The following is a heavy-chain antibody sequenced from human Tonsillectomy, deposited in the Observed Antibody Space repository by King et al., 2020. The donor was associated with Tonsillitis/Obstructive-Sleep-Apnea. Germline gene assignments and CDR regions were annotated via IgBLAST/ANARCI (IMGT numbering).Heavy chain of an antibody. V-gene: IGHV5-10-1*03. Sequence: QLVQSGAEVKKPGESLRISCKGSGYSFTTYWISWVRQMPGKGLEWMGRIDPSDSYTTYTPSFQGHVTISPDKSLSTAYLQWSSLKASDTAMYYCARHHLGNYRNFDYWGQGTLVTVSS. J-gene: IGHJ4*02. CDR1: GYSFTTYW. D-gene: IGHD3-16*02. CDR2: IDPSDSYT. CDR3: ARHHLGNYRNFDY.